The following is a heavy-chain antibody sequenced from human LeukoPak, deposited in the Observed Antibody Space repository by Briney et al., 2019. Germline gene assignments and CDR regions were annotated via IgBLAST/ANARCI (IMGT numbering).Heavy chain of an antibody. CDR1: GYTFTSYA. V-gene: IGHV1-3*01. CDR2: INAGNGNT. CDR3: ARNSDLSYYVIDV. Sequence: ASVKVSCKASGYTFTSYAIHWVRQVPGQRLEWMGWINAGNGNTKYSQNFQGRVTITRDTSASTAYMELSSLRSEDTAVYYCARNSDLSYYVIDVWGQGTTVTVSS. J-gene: IGHJ6*02. D-gene: IGHD4-11*01.